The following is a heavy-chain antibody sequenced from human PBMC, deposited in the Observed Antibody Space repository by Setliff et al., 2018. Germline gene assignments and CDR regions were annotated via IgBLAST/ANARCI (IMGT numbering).Heavy chain of an antibody. CDR2: IYYSGST. CDR3: ARLRGAFDY. Sequence: LSLTCTVSGGSISSYYWSWIRQPPGKRLEWIGYIYYSGSTNYNPSLESRVTISVDTSKNQFSPRLNSATAADTAVYYCARLRGAFDYWGQGTLVTVSS. J-gene: IGHJ4*02. D-gene: IGHD3-16*01. V-gene: IGHV4-59*01. CDR1: GGSISSYY.